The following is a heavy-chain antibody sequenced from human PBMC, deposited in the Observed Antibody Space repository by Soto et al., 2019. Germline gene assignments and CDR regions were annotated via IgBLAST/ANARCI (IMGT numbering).Heavy chain of an antibody. CDR2: ISGSGGST. CDR3: AKVSTSCSGGSCYGVPFSAFDI. J-gene: IGHJ3*02. V-gene: IGHV3-23*01. CDR1: GFTFSSYA. Sequence: GGSLRLSCAASGFTFSSYAMSWVRQAPGKGLEWVSAISGSGGSTYYADSVKGRFTISRDNSKNTLYLQMNSLRAEDTAVYYCAKVSTSCSGGSCYGVPFSAFDIWGQGTMVTVSS. D-gene: IGHD2-15*01.